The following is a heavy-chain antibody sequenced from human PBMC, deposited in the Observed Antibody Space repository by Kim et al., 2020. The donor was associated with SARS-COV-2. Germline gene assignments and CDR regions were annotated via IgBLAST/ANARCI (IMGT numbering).Heavy chain of an antibody. D-gene: IGHD1-1*01. J-gene: IGHJ4*02. Sequence: FAAFGKGRFTISRDNSKRTFYLQMNSLRAEEMGVYYCAGGTKSNGHLLEYWGQGTLVTVSS. CDR3: AGGTKSNGHLLEY. V-gene: IGHV3-74*01.